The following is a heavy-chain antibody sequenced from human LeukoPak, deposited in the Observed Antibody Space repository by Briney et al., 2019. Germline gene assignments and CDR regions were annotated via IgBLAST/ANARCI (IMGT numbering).Heavy chain of an antibody. J-gene: IGHJ4*02. D-gene: IGHD3-10*01. Sequence: GGSLRLSCAASGFTFSSYSMNWVRQAPGKGLEWVSYISSSSSTIYYADSVKGRFTISRDNAKNSLYLQMNSLRAEDTAVYYCAKEDYYGSGSYSDYWGQGTLVTVSS. CDR3: AKEDYYGSGSYSDY. CDR2: ISSSSSTI. V-gene: IGHV3-48*01. CDR1: GFTFSSYS.